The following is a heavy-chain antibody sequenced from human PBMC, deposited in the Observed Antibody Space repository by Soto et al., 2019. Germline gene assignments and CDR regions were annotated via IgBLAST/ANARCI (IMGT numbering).Heavy chain of an antibody. V-gene: IGHV3-23*01. D-gene: IGHD2-2*01. Sequence: GGSLRLSCAASGFAFSSYAMSWVRQAPGKGLEWVSAISGSGGSTYYADSVKGRFTISRDNSKNTLYLQMNSLRAEDTTVYYCAKGLGGAPAFDYWGQGTLVTVSS. J-gene: IGHJ4*02. CDR1: GFAFSSYA. CDR3: AKGLGGAPAFDY. CDR2: ISGSGGST.